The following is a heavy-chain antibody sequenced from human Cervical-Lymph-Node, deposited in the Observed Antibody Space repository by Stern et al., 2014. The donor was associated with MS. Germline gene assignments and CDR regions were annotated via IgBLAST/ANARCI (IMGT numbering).Heavy chain of an antibody. V-gene: IGHV4-31*03. J-gene: IGHJ2*01. CDR3: ARSRAAWYFDV. Sequence: QVQLVESGPGLVKPSQTLSLNCNVSGGSISSGGYYWSWIRQRPGKGLECIGCIYHSGITHYNPSLKSRITISLDTSENHFSLNLSSVTAADSAVYFCARSRAAWYFDVWGRGALVTVSS. CDR1: GGSISSGGYY. CDR2: IYHSGIT. D-gene: IGHD6-13*01.